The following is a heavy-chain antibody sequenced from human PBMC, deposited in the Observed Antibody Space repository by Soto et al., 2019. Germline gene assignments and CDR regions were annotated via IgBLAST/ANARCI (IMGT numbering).Heavy chain of an antibody. CDR1: GGSFSDYY. V-gene: IGHV4-34*01. D-gene: IGHD4-17*01. Sequence: LSLTCAVYGGSFSDYYWTWIRQPPGKGLEWIGEIKHSGTTTHNPSLKSRVTMSVDTSKNQFSLNLTSVTAADTAIYYCARGGRLRSPFGYWGQGILVTVSS. CDR3: ARGGRLRSPFGY. CDR2: IKHSGTT. J-gene: IGHJ4*02.